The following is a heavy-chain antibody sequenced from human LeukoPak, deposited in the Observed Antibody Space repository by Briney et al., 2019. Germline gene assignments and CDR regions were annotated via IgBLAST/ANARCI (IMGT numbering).Heavy chain of an antibody. CDR2: ISYDGSNK. CDR3: AKDRGYDFWSGYYLDY. Sequence: GGSQRLSCAASGFTFSSYGMHWVRQAPGKGLEWVAVISYDGSNKYYADSVKGRFTISRDNSKNTLYLQMNSLRAEDTAVYYCAKDRGYDFWSGYYLDYWGQGTLVTVSS. D-gene: IGHD3-3*01. V-gene: IGHV3-30*18. J-gene: IGHJ4*02. CDR1: GFTFSSYG.